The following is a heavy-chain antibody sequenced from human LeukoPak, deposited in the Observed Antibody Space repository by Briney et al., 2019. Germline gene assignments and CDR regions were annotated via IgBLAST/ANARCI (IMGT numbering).Heavy chain of an antibody. Sequence: GGSLRLSCAASGFTITAYAMSWVRQAPGKGLEWVSTIGDRGDSTYYADSVKGRFTISRDNSKDTVFLQLNSLRVEDTALYYCTKGTIELGVWGQGTTVTVSS. V-gene: IGHV3-23*01. CDR1: GFTITAYA. D-gene: IGHD4/OR15-4a*01. CDR3: TKGTIELGV. J-gene: IGHJ6*02. CDR2: IGDRGDST.